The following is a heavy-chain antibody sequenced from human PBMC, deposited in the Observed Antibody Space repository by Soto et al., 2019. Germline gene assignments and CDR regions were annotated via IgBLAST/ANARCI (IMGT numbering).Heavy chain of an antibody. CDR1: GFSLSTSGLG. D-gene: IGHD5-12*01. V-gene: IGHV2-5*01. CDR3: APRLWLSGSDSRVIPWFAP. CDR2: IYLNNDK. J-gene: IGHJ5*02. Sequence: QITLKESGPTLVKPTQTLTLTCTFSGFSLSTSGLGVGWIRQPPGKPLYWLALIYLNNDKRYSPSLKSRITITTDTSKNPVVLTMTNMYPVDKDTYYCAPRLWLSGSDSRVIPWFAPWGQRALVTVSS.